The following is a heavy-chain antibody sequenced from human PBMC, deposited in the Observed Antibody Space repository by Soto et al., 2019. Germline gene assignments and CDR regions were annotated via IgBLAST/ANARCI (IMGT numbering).Heavy chain of an antibody. CDR3: ARHGGGEAAAGPPGY. J-gene: IGHJ4*02. CDR1: GGSISSSSYY. CDR2: IYYSGST. D-gene: IGHD6-13*01. Sequence: QLQLQESGPGLVKPSETLSLTCTVSGGSISSSSYYWGWIRQPPGKGLEWIGSIYYSGSTYYNPSLKSRVTISVDTSKNQFSLKLSSVTAADTAVYYCARHGGGEAAAGPPGYWGQGTLVTVSS. V-gene: IGHV4-39*01.